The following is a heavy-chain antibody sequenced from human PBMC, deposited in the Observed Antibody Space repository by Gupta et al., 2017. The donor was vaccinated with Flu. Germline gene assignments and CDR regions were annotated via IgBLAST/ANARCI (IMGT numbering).Heavy chain of an antibody. V-gene: IGHV3-33*01. D-gene: IGHD3-10*01. J-gene: IGHJ3*02. Sequence: QVQLVESGGGVVQPGRSLRLSCAASGFTFSSYGMHWVRQAPGKGLEWVAVIWYDGSNKYYADSVKGRFTISRDNSKNTLYLQMNSLRAEDTAVYYCARDYNESGAFDIWGQGTMVTVSS. CDR3: ARDYNESGAFDI. CDR1: GFTFSSYG. CDR2: IWYDGSNK.